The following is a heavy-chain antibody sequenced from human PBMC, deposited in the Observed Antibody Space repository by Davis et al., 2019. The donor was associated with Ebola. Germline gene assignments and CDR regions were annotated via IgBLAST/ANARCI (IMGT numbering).Heavy chain of an antibody. Sequence: GESLKISCAASGFTVSSNYMSWVRQAPGKGLEWVSVIYSGGSTYYADSVKGRFTISRDNSKKTLYVQMNSLRADDTAVYYCARDGYNEYYGMDVWGQGTTVTVSS. CDR2: IYSGGST. V-gene: IGHV3-53*01. D-gene: IGHD5-24*01. CDR1: GFTVSSNY. J-gene: IGHJ6*02. CDR3: ARDGYNEYYGMDV.